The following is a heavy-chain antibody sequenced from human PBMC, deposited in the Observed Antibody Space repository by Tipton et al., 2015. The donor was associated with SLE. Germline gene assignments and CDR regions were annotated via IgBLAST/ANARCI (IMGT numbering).Heavy chain of an antibody. CDR1: GGSISSSSYY. CDR2: IYYSGST. J-gene: IGHJ4*02. V-gene: IGHV4-39*07. D-gene: IGHD3-22*01. CDR3: ARDKYYDSSGGFDY. Sequence: TLSLTCTVSGGSISSSSYYWGWIRQPPGKGLEWIGSIYYSGSTYYNPSLKSRVTISVDTSKNQFSLKLSSVTAADTAVYYCARDKYYDSSGGFDYWGQGTLVTVSS.